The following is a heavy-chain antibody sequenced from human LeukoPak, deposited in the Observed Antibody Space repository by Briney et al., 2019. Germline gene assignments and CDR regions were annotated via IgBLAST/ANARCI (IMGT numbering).Heavy chain of an antibody. J-gene: IGHJ3*02. Sequence: PSETLSLTCTVSGGSISSSSYYWGWIRQPPGKGLEWIGSIYYSGSTYYNPSLKSRVTVSVDTSKNQFSLKLSSVTAADTAVYYCARAPATYYDFWSGYYDAFDIWGQGTMVTVSS. D-gene: IGHD3-3*01. V-gene: IGHV4-39*07. CDR2: IYYSGST. CDR3: ARAPATYYDFWSGYYDAFDI. CDR1: GGSISSSSYY.